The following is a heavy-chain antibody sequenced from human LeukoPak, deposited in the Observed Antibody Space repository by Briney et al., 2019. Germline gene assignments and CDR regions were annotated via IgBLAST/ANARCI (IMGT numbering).Heavy chain of an antibody. V-gene: IGHV1-8*03. J-gene: IGHJ5*02. Sequence: ASVKVSCKASGYTFTGYYMHWVRQAPGQGLEWMGWINPNSGNTGYAQKFQGRVTITRNTSISTAYMELSSLRSEDTAVYYCARERYAAAATGWFDPWGQGTLVTVSS. CDR3: ARERYAAAATGWFDP. CDR1: GYTFTGYY. CDR2: INPNSGNT. D-gene: IGHD6-13*01.